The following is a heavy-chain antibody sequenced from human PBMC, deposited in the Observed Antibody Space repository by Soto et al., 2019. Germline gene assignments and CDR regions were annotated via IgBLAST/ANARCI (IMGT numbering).Heavy chain of an antibody. V-gene: IGHV4-30-4*01. CDR3: AREIRAARGSDVFDV. CDR1: GVSVSDDDYH. D-gene: IGHD6-13*01. J-gene: IGHJ3*01. Sequence: QVQLQESGPGLVTPSQTLSLLCTVTGVSVSDDDYHWGWVRQPPGKGLEWIGCIYHSGPTYYNSALKSRLMMTVDTSKNQFSLKLTSVTVADTALYFCAREIRAARGSDVFDVWGQGKMVTVSS. CDR2: IYHSGPT.